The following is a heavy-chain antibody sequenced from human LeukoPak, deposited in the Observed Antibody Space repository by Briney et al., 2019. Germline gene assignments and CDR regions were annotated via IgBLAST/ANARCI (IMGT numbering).Heavy chain of an antibody. CDR2: ISWNSDTI. J-gene: IGHJ4*02. D-gene: IGHD2-15*01. V-gene: IGHV3-9*01. CDR1: GFTFDDYA. CDR3: ARKRGVEY. Sequence: GGSLRLSCAASGFTFDDYAMHWVRQAPGKGLEWVSGISWNSDTIAYADSVKGRFTISRDNAKNSLYLQMNSLRAEDTAVYYCARKRGVEYWGQGTLVTVSS.